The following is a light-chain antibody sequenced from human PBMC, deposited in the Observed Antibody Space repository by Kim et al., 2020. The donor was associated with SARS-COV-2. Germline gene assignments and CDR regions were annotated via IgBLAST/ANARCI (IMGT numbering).Light chain of an antibody. J-gene: IGKJ1*01. CDR3: QQYGGSPRT. V-gene: IGKV3-20*01. CDR2: DAS. Sequence: PGERATLSCRASQSVSNTYLAWYQQKHGQAPRLLIFDASSRATGIADRFSGSGSGTDFSLTISRLGPEDFAVYYCQQYGGSPRTFGQGTKVDTK. CDR1: QSVSNTY.